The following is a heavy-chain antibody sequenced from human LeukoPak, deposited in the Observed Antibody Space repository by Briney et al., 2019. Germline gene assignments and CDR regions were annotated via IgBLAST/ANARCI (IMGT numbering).Heavy chain of an antibody. CDR3: ARENLAAAADY. J-gene: IGHJ4*02. Sequence: GGSRRLSCAASEFTFSAYWMHWVRQAPGKGLVWVSRIRGDGSMTNYADSVKGRFTISRDNAKNTLYLQMNSLRLEDTAVYYCARENLAAAADYWGQGTVVTVSS. CDR2: IRGDGSMT. D-gene: IGHD6-25*01. V-gene: IGHV3-74*01. CDR1: EFTFSAYW.